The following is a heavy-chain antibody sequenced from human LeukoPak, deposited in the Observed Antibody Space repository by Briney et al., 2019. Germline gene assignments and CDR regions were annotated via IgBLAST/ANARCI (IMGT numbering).Heavy chain of an antibody. CDR3: ARERGLWPAYDYGMDV. CDR1: GGSINTYY. Sequence: SETLSLTCTVSGGSINTYYWSWIRQPAGKGLEWIGRIYTSGSTDYNPSLKSRVTMSVDTSKNQFSLKLNSVTAADTAVYYCARERGLWPAYDYGMDVWGKGTMVTVSS. J-gene: IGHJ6*04. CDR2: IYTSGST. D-gene: IGHD3-16*01. V-gene: IGHV4-4*07.